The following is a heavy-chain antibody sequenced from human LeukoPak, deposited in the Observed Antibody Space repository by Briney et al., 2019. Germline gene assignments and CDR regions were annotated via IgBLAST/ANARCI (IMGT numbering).Heavy chain of an antibody. V-gene: IGHV3-30*18. J-gene: IGHJ4*02. CDR2: ISYDGSNK. Sequence: GRSLRLSCAASGFTFSSNGMHWVRQAPGKGLEWVAVISYDGSNKYYADSVKGRFTISRDNSKNTLYLQMNSLRAEDTAVYYCAKDLAGTRYTYYFDYWGQGTLVTVSS. CDR1: GFTFSSNG. D-gene: IGHD1-1*01. CDR3: AKDLAGTRYTYYFDY.